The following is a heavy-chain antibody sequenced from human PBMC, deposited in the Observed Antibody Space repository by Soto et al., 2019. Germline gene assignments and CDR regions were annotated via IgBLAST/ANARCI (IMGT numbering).Heavy chain of an antibody. V-gene: IGHV4-30-4*01. CDR2: IYKSATT. Sequence: SETLSLTCSVSGDSISNLDYFWAWIRQPPGQALEYIGYIYKSATTYYNPSFESRVAISVDTSKSQSSLNVTSVTAADTAVYFCARGRYCLTGRCFPNWFDSWGQGALVTVSS. D-gene: IGHD7-27*01. CDR1: GDSISNLDYF. J-gene: IGHJ5*01. CDR3: ARGRYCLTGRCFPNWFDS.